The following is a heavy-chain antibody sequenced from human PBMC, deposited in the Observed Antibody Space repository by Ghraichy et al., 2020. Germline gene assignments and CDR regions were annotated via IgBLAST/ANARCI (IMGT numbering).Heavy chain of an antibody. V-gene: IGHV3-21*01. J-gene: IGHJ6*02. D-gene: IGHD3-3*01. CDR3: ARGGGNESNVLRFLEWSTYYYYYGMDV. Sequence: SVKGRFTISRDNAKNSLYLQMNSLRAEDTAVYYCARGGGNESNVLRFLEWSTYYYYYGMDVWGQGTTVTVSS.